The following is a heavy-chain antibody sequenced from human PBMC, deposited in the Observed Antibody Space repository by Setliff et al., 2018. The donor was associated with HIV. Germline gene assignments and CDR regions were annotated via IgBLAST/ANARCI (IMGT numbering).Heavy chain of an antibody. J-gene: IGHJ4*02. D-gene: IGHD4-17*01. V-gene: IGHV4-39*01. CDR1: GVSFTSSTYY. CDR3: ARHSTLYGGNFDY. CDR2: IYYSGAT. Sequence: SETLSLTCNVSGVSFTSSTYYWGWVRQPPGKGLEWIGSIYYSGATFYKSSLKSRVTISVDTSESHFSLRLSSVTAADTAVFFCARHSTLYGGNFDYWGQGTLVTVSS.